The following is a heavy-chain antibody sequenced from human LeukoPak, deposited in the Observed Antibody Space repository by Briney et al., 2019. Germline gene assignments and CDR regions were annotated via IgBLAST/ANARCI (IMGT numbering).Heavy chain of an antibody. D-gene: IGHD3-16*01. V-gene: IGHV4-39*07. CDR1: GGSISSSSYY. CDR2: IYYSGST. J-gene: IGHJ6*03. CDR3: ARDLIQSHRYYYYYMDV. Sequence: SETLSLTCTVSGGSISSSSYYWGWIRQPPGKRLEWIGSIYYSGSTYYHPSLKSRVTISVDTSKNQFSLKLSSVTAADTAVYYCARDLIQSHRYYYYYMDVWGKGTTVTVSS.